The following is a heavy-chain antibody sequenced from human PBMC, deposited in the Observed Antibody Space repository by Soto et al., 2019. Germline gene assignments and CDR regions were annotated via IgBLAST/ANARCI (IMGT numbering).Heavy chain of an antibody. J-gene: IGHJ4*02. CDR1: GGSFSGYY. Sequence: SSETLSLTCAVYGGSFSGYYWSWIRQPPGKGLEWIGEINHSGSTNYNPSLKSRVTISVDTSKNQFSLKLSSVTAADTAVYYCASSVDIVATPLPHYFDYWGQGTLVTVS. D-gene: IGHD5-12*01. V-gene: IGHV4-34*01. CDR2: INHSGST. CDR3: ASSVDIVATPLPHYFDY.